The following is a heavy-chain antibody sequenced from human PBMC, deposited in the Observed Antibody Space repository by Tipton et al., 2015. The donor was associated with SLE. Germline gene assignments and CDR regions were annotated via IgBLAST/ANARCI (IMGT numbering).Heavy chain of an antibody. V-gene: IGHV4-39*07. J-gene: IGHJ4*02. D-gene: IGHD5-12*01. CDR3: ARYSLVIGGYSDYDPNGPFDY. CDR2: IYYSGST. Sequence: TLSLTCSVSGEFISSNNYYWGWIRQSPGKDLEWIGSIYYSGSTYYNPSLKSRVTISVDTSKNQFSLKLTSVTAADTAVYYCARYSLVIGGYSDYDPNGPFDYWGQGTLVTVSS. CDR1: GEFISSNNYY.